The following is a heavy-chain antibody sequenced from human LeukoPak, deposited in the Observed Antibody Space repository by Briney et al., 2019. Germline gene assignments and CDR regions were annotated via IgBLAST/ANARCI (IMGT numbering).Heavy chain of an antibody. D-gene: IGHD2-2*01. CDR1: GFTFSRYW. J-gene: IGHJ6*03. CDR2: IKQDGSEK. Sequence: GGSLRLSCAASGFTFSRYWMTWVRQAPGKGLEWVANIKQDGSEKYYVDSVKSRFTISRDNAKNSLYLQMNSLRAEDTAVYYCAREKEGYCSRTSCYLDYYYYYMDVWGKGTTVTISS. CDR3: AREKEGYCSRTSCYLDYYYYYMDV. V-gene: IGHV3-7*01.